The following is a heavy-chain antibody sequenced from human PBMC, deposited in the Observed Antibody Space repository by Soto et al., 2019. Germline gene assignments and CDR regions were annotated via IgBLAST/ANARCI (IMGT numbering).Heavy chain of an antibody. CDR2: FDPEDGET. J-gene: IGHJ4*02. CDR3: ATDLPFLSSSGYYNY. V-gene: IGHV1-24*01. Sequence: ASVKVSCKVSGYTLTELSMHWVRQAPGKGLEWMGGFDPEDGETIYAQKFQGRVTMTEDTSTDTAYMELSSLRSEDTAVYYCATDLPFLSSSGYYNYWGQGTLVTVSS. D-gene: IGHD3-22*01. CDR1: GYTLTELS.